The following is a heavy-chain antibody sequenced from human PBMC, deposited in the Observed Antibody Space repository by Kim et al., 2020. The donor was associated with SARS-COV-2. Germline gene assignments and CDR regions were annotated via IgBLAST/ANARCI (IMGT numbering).Heavy chain of an antibody. CDR3: ASLPTGAFVRTY. V-gene: IGHV3-53*01. J-gene: IGHJ4*02. Sequence: GGSLRLSCAASGFTVSSNYMSWVRQAPGRRLEWVSVIYTDGRTYYADSVKGRFTISRDNSKNTLYLQMNSLRAEDTALYYCASLPTGAFVRTYWGQGTLVTVSS. CDR1: GFTVSSNY. D-gene: IGHD3-10*02. CDR2: IYTDGRT.